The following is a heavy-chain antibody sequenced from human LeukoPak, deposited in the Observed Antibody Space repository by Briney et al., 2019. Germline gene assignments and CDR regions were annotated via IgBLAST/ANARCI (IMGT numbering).Heavy chain of an antibody. V-gene: IGHV3-33*01. D-gene: IGHD1-26*01. J-gene: IGHJ4*02. CDR2: IWYDGSNK. CDR1: GFTFSSYG. CDR3: ARGSGAYYDY. Sequence: GGSLRLSCAASGFTFSSYGIHWVRQAPGKGLEWVALIWYDGSNKYYADSVKGRFTISRDNSNNTLYLQMNSLRVEDTAVYHCARGSGAYYDYWGQGTLVTVTS.